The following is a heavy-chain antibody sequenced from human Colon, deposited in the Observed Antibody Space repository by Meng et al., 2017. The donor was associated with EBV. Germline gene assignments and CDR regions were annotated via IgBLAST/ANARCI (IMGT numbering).Heavy chain of an antibody. CDR2: IHHSGSA. Sequence: QGQLQAAGPGLVEPSQTLSLTFTVSGGSMSSGNYYWSWIRQPPGKGLEWIGYIHHSGSAYYNPSLKSRVSISVDTSKNQFSLNLNSMTAADTAVYYCASFDHIPRRNYFDYWGQGTLVTVSS. J-gene: IGHJ4*02. CDR3: ASFDHIPRRNYFDY. V-gene: IGHV4-30-4*01. CDR1: GGSMSSGNYY. D-gene: IGHD2-21*01.